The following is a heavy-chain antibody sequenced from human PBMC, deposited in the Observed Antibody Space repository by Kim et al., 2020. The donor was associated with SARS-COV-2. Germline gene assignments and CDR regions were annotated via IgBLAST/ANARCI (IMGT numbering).Heavy chain of an antibody. Sequence: ASVKVSCKASGYTFTSYGISWVRQAPGQGLEWMGWISAYNGNTNYAQKLQGRVTMTTDTSTSTAYMELRSLRSDDTAVYYCARAQYCTGGVCGWFDPWGQGTLVTVSS. CDR3: ARAQYCTGGVCGWFDP. D-gene: IGHD2-8*02. J-gene: IGHJ5*02. V-gene: IGHV1-18*01. CDR1: GYTFTSYG. CDR2: ISAYNGNT.